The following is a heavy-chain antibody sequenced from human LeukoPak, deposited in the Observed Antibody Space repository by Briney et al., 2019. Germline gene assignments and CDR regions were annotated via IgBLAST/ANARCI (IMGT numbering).Heavy chain of an antibody. Sequence: ASVKVSCKASGYTFTSYDINWVRQATGQGLEWMGWMNPNSGNTGYAQKFQGRVTVTRNTSISTAYMELSSLRSEDTAVYYCARRRIAAAGYYGMDVWGQGTTVTVSS. J-gene: IGHJ6*02. D-gene: IGHD6-13*01. CDR2: MNPNSGNT. CDR3: ARRRIAAAGYYGMDV. V-gene: IGHV1-8*01. CDR1: GYTFTSYD.